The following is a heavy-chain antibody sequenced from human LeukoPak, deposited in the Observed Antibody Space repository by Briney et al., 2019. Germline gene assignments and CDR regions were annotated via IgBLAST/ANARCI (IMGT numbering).Heavy chain of an antibody. J-gene: IGHJ6*04. CDR2: INHSGST. D-gene: IGHD6-19*01. CDR3: ARGGKHWLSPYYYYGMDV. V-gene: IGHV4-34*01. Sequence: SETLSLTCAVYGGSFSGYYWSWIRQPPGKGLEWIGEINHSGSTNYNPSLKSRVTISVDTSKNQFSLKLSSVTAADTAVYYCARGGKHWLSPYYYYGMDVWGKGTTVTVSS. CDR1: GGSFSGYY.